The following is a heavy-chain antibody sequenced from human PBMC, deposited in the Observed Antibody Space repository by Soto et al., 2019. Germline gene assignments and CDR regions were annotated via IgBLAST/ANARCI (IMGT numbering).Heavy chain of an antibody. CDR2: ISGSGGST. D-gene: IGHD3-22*01. J-gene: IGHJ6*02. CDR1: GFTFSSYA. Sequence: PGGSLRLSCAASGFTFSSYAMSWVRQAPGKGLEWVSAISGSGGSTYYADSVKGRFTISRDNSKNTLYLQMNSLRAEDTAVYYCAKSTNYYDSSGYGGMDVWGQGTTVTVSS. CDR3: AKSTNYYDSSGYGGMDV. V-gene: IGHV3-23*01.